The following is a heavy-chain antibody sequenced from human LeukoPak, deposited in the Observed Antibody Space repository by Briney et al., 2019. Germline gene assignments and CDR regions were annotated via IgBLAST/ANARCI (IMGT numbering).Heavy chain of an antibody. CDR3: ARSHYYDSSGYYLDGFDI. CDR2: IYSGGST. V-gene: IGHV3-53*01. Sequence: PGGSLRLSCAASGFTFSSYAMNWVRQAPGKGLEWVSVIYSGGSTYYADSVKGRFTISRDNSKNTVYLQMNSLRAEDTAVYYCARSHYYDSSGYYLDGFDIWGQGTMVTVSS. J-gene: IGHJ3*02. D-gene: IGHD3-22*01. CDR1: GFTFSSYA.